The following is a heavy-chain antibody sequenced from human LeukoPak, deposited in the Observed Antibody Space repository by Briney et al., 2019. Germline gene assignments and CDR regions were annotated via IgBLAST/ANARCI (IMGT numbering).Heavy chain of an antibody. D-gene: IGHD7-27*01. V-gene: IGHV1-8*01. CDR1: GYTFTSYD. J-gene: IGHJ4*02. CDR3: ARAPRSWGFGY. CDR2: MNPNSGAT. Sequence: ASVKVSCKASGYTFTSYDINWLRQATGQGPEWMGWMNPNSGATGYAQKFQGRVTMTRSTSMNTAYMELSSLRSEDTAVYYCARAPRSWGFGYWGQGTLVTVSS.